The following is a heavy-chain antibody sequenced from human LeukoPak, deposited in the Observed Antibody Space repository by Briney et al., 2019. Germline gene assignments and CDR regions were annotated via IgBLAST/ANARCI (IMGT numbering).Heavy chain of an antibody. CDR3: ARAVYGGDSHQDYFDY. J-gene: IGHJ4*02. V-gene: IGHV4-30-2*01. Sequence: SETLSLTCTVSGDSISSGAYYWSWIRQPPGKGLEWIGYFYGSGSASYNPSLKSRVTISVDRSNNQFSLKMSSVTAADTAVYYCARAVYGGDSHQDYFDYWGQGTLVTVSS. D-gene: IGHD2-21*02. CDR1: GDSISSGAYY. CDR2: FYGSGSA.